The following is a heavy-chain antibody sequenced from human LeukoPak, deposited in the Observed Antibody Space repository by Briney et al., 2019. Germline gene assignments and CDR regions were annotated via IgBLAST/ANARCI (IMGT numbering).Heavy chain of an antibody. J-gene: IGHJ4*02. CDR1: GGSISSYY. Sequence: SETLSLTCTVSGGSISSYYWSWIRQPPGKGLEWIGYIYYSGSINYNPSLKSRVTISVDTSKNQFSLKLSSVTAADTAVYYCARRNSVTVAFDYWGQGTLVTVSS. CDR2: IYYSGSI. CDR3: ARRNSVTVAFDY. D-gene: IGHD1-14*01. V-gene: IGHV4-59*01.